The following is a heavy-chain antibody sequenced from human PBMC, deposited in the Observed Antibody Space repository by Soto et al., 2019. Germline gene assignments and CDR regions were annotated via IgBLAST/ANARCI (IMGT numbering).Heavy chain of an antibody. J-gene: IGHJ4*01. CDR1: GGSFSGYY. V-gene: IGHV4-34*01. CDR2: INHSGST. CDR3: ARGWGRIFDY. D-gene: IGHD7-27*01. Sequence: QVQLQQWGAGLLKPSETLSLTCAVYGGSFSGYYWNWIRQPPGKGLEWIGEINHSGSTNYNPSLKSRVTLSVDTSKNQSSLKLSSVTAADTAVYYCARGWGRIFDYWGHGTLVTVSS.